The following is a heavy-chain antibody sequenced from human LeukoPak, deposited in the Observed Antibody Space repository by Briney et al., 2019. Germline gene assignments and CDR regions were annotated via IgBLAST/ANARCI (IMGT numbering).Heavy chain of an antibody. CDR2: IYPGDSDT. Sequence: GESLKISCKGSGYNFTSYWIVWVRQMPGKGLAWMGIIYPGDSDTIYSPSFQGQVTISANKSISTAYLQWSSLKASDTAMYYCARRSSTASRYFDFWGQGALVTVSS. CDR3: ARRSSTASRYFDF. V-gene: IGHV5-51*01. CDR1: GYNFTSYW. D-gene: IGHD2/OR15-2a*01. J-gene: IGHJ4*02.